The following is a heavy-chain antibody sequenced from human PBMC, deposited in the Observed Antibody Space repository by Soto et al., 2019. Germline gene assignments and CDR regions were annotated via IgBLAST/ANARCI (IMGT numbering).Heavy chain of an antibody. V-gene: IGHV3-30*18. CDR2: ISYDGSDK. CDR1: EGPFIAHG. CDR3: AKNPGDVWLIRGSYYDYCMEG. J-gene: IGHJ6*01. D-gene: IGHD2-8*01. Sequence: PGGPLRLPCRVSEGPFIAHGMHWVRQAHGKGLEWVAVISYDGSDKYYADSVKGRFTISRDNSMNTLYLQMNSLRPEDTAVYHCAKNPGDVWLIRGSYYDYCMEGLGQG.